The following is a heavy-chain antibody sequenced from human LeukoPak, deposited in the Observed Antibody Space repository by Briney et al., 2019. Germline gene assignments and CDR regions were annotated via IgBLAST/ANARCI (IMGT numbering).Heavy chain of an antibody. CDR2: IYSGGTT. D-gene: IGHD3-10*01. J-gene: IGHJ3*02. CDR3: AKTKTGSLFAFDI. CDR1: GFTVSNNY. V-gene: IGHV3-53*01. Sequence: PGGSLRLSCAASGFTVSNNYMSWVRQAPGKGLESVSVIYSGGTTYYADSVKGRFTISRDNSKNTLYLQMNTLRAEDRAVYYCAKTKTGSLFAFDIWGQGTMVTVSS.